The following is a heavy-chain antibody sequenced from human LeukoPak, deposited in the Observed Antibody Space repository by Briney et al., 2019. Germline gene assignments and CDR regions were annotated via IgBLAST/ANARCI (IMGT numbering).Heavy chain of an antibody. CDR1: GFTFSSYA. V-gene: IGHV3-23*01. Sequence: GGSLRLSCAASGFTFSSYAMSWVRQAPGKGLEWVSAISGSGGSTYYADSVKGRFTISRDNSKNTLYLQMNNLRAEDTAVYYCAKQVKWELLGYFDYWGQGTLVTVSS. CDR3: AKQVKWELLGYFDY. J-gene: IGHJ4*02. CDR2: ISGSGGST. D-gene: IGHD1-26*01.